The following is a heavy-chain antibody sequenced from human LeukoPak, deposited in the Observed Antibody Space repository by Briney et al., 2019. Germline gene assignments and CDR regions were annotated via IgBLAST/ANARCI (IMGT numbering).Heavy chain of an antibody. CDR3: ARISGGNYWSAPFYY. Sequence: GGSLGLSCAAAGFSFSSYAMHWVRQAPGKGLEWVAVISYDGTNKYYADSVKGRFTISRDNSKNTLYLQVNSLRAEDTAVYYCARISGGNYWSAPFYYWGQGTLVTVSS. CDR2: ISYDGTNK. J-gene: IGHJ4*02. CDR1: GFSFSSYA. D-gene: IGHD1-26*01. V-gene: IGHV3-30*04.